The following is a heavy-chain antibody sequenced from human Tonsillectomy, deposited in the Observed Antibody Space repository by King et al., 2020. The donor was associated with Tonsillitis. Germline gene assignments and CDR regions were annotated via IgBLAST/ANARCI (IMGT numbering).Heavy chain of an antibody. V-gene: IGHV3-30*18. CDR2: XXXXGXXX. CDR3: AKDREYSSSAFDY. CDR1: GFTFSSYG. Sequence: VQLVESGGGVVQPGRSLRLSCAASGFTFSSYGMHWVRXAPGKGLEXVXVXXXXGXXXYXXDPVKGRFXISRDXSKNTLYLQMNXXRAEDTAVYYCAKDREYSSSAFDYWGQGTLVTVSS. D-gene: IGHD6-6*01. J-gene: IGHJ4*02.